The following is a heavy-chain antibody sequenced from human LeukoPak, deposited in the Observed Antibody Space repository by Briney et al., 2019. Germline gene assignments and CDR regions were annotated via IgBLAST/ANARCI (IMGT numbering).Heavy chain of an antibody. CDR3: ARWYSSGWAFDY. J-gene: IGHJ4*02. D-gene: IGHD6-19*01. Sequence: SGTLSLTSAVSGGSISSSNWWSWVRQPPGKGLEWIGEIYHTGSSNYNPSLKSRVTISVDKSKNQFSLKLSSVTAADTAVYYCARWYSSGWAFDYWGQGTLVTVSS. CDR1: GGSISSSNW. V-gene: IGHV4-4*02. CDR2: IYHTGSS.